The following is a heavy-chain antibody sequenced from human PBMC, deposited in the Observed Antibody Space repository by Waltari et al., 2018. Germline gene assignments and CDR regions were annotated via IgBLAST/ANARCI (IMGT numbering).Heavy chain of an antibody. D-gene: IGHD6-19*01. CDR1: GGSISSSSYY. Sequence: QLQLQESGPGLVKPSETLSLTCTVSGGSISSSSYYWGWIRQPPGKGLEWIGSIYYSGSTTYNPSLKSRVTISVDTSKNQFSLKLSSVTAADTAVYYCASGGSSGWYKRAGFDYWGQGTLVTVSS. CDR2: IYYSGST. J-gene: IGHJ4*02. CDR3: ASGGSSGWYKRAGFDY. V-gene: IGHV4-39*01.